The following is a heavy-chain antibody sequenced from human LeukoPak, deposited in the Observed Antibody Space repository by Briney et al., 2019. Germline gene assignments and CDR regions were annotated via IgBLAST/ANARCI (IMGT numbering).Heavy chain of an antibody. J-gene: IGHJ3*02. D-gene: IGHD3/OR15-3a*01. Sequence: GGSLRLSCAASGFTFSSYAMSWVRQAPGKGLEWVANIKQDGSEKYYVDSVKGRFTISRDNAKNSLYLQMNSLRAEDTAVYYCARLAMIFDAFDIWGQGTMVTVSS. V-gene: IGHV3-7*01. CDR3: ARLAMIFDAFDI. CDR1: GFTFSSYA. CDR2: IKQDGSEK.